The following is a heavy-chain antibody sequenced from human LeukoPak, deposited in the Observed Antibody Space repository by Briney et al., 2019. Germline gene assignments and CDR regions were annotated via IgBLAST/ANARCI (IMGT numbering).Heavy chain of an antibody. J-gene: IGHJ5*02. D-gene: IGHD2-15*01. CDR3: ATTGGYCSGGSCRNWFDP. CDR2: ISAYNGNT. CDR1: GYTFTSYG. Sequence: ASVTVSCKASGYTFTSYGISWVRQPPGQGLEWMGCISAYNGNTNYAQKLQGRVTMTTGTSTSTAYMELRSLISDDTAVYYCATTGGYCSGGSCRNWFDPWGQGTLVTVSS. V-gene: IGHV1-18*01.